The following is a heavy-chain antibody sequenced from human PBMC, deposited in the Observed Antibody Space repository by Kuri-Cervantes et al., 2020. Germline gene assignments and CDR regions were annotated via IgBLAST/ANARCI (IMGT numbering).Heavy chain of an antibody. D-gene: IGHD3-16*01. J-gene: IGHJ4*02. V-gene: IGHV5-51*01. Sequence: GGSLRLSCKGSGYIFTNYWIGWVRQMPGKGLEWMGAIYPGDSDTKYSPSFQDHVTISADKSINTAYLQWSSLKASDTAIYYCARRGSYNFDFWGQGTLVTVSS. CDR1: GYIFTNYW. CDR2: IYPGDSDT. CDR3: ARRGSYNFDF.